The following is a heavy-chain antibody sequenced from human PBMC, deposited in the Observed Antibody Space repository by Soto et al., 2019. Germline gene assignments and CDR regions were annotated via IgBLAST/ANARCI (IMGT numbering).Heavy chain of an antibody. J-gene: IGHJ4*02. Sequence: PSETLSLTCTVSGGSISSSSYYWGWIRQPPGKGLEWIGSIYYSGSTLYNPSLKSRVTISLDTSKNHFSLRLSSVTSADTAVYYCAKDSSRWSSGWPKVFDYWGQGTLVTVSP. CDR2: IYYSGST. D-gene: IGHD6-19*01. V-gene: IGHV4-39*07. CDR3: AKDSSRWSSGWPKVFDY. CDR1: GGSISSSSYY.